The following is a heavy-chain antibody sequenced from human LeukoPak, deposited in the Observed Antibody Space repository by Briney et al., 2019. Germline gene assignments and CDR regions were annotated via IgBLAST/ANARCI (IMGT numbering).Heavy chain of an antibody. V-gene: IGHV1-2*02. CDR2: INPNSGGT. CDR3: ARIEGESTSHD. CDR1: GYTFTGYY. D-gene: IGHD2-2*01. J-gene: IGHJ4*02. Sequence: ASVKVSCKASGYTFTGYYIHWVRQAPGQGPEWMGYINPNSGGTNYAQKFQGRVTMTRDTSINTGYMELSRLRSDDTAVYYCARIEGESTSHDWGQGTLVTVSS.